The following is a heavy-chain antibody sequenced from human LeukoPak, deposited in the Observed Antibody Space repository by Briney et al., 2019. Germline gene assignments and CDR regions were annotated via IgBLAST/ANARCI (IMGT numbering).Heavy chain of an antibody. CDR2: INPNSGGT. Sequence: ASVKVSCKASGYTFTGYYMHWVRQAPGQGLEWMGWINPNSGGTYYARKLQGRLTMTTDTSTATAYMELRSLTSDDTAVYYCARGLRYTSYEFWGQGTLVTVSS. CDR3: ARGLRYTSYEF. D-gene: IGHD3-16*01. V-gene: IGHV1-2*02. CDR1: GYTFTGYY. J-gene: IGHJ4*02.